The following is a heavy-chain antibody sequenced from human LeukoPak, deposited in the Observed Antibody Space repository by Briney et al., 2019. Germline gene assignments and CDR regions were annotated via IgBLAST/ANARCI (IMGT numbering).Heavy chain of an antibody. J-gene: IGHJ4*02. V-gene: IGHV5-51*01. Sequence: GEALKISCKGFGYSFAYYWIGWLRQMPGKGLEGMGIIYPRESDTRSSPSSQGQVTISAATSISTAYLQWSSLRASDTAMYYCARCGEMATISSCYFDYWGQGTLVTVSS. CDR3: ARCGEMATISSCYFDY. CDR2: IYPRESDT. CDR1: GYSFAYYW. D-gene: IGHD5-24*01.